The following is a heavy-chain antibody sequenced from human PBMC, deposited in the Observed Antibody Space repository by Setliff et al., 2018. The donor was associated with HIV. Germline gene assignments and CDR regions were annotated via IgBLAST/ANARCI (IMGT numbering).Heavy chain of an antibody. CDR2: ISVYNGNT. D-gene: IGHD2-2*01. Sequence: GASVKVSCKASGYTFTSYDINWVRQATGQGLEWMGWISVYNGNTNYAQKFQDRLTMTTDTSTTTASMELRSLRSDDTAVYYCVRGHCNSDKCWYTWFDPWGQGTLVTVSS. V-gene: IGHV1-18*01. J-gene: IGHJ5*02. CDR1: GYTFTSYD. CDR3: VRGHCNSDKCWYTWFDP.